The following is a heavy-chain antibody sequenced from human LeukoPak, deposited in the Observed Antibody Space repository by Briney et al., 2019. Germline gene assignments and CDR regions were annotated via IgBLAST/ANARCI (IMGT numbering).Heavy chain of an antibody. Sequence: SETLSLTCAVYGGSFSGYYWSWIRQPPGKGLEWIGEINHSGSTNYNPSLKSRVTISVDTSKNQFSLKLTSVTAADTAVYYCARGDIVVVTAIPSHYFDDWGQGTLVTVSS. CDR2: INHSGST. V-gene: IGHV4-34*01. CDR3: ARGDIVVVTAIPSHYFDD. J-gene: IGHJ4*02. CDR1: GGSFSGYY. D-gene: IGHD2-21*02.